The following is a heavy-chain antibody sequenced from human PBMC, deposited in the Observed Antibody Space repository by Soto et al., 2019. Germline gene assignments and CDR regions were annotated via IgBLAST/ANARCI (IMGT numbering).Heavy chain of an antibody. CDR1: GYTFTSYA. CDR3: ARAGMITFGGVIVIPTFFDY. CDR2: INAGNGNT. V-gene: IGHV1-3*01. D-gene: IGHD3-16*02. J-gene: IGHJ4*02. Sequence: ASVKVSCNASGYTFTSYAMHWVRLAPGQRLEWMGWINAGNGNTKYSQKFQGRVTITRDTSASTAYMELSSLRSEDTAVYYCARAGMITFGGVIVIPTFFDYWGQGTLVTVSS.